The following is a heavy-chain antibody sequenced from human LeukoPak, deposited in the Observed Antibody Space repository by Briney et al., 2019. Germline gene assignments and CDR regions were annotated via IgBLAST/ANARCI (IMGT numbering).Heavy chain of an antibody. CDR3: ARTSGTYPLNAFDI. J-gene: IGHJ3*02. Sequence: PSETLSLTCTVSGGSISNYYWSWIRQPPGKGLEWIGYFYYSGSTSYNPSLKSRVTISVATSKNQFSLKLSSVTAADTAVYYCARTSGTYPLNAFDIWGQGTMVTVSS. CDR2: FYYSGST. CDR1: GGSISNYY. V-gene: IGHV4-59*01. D-gene: IGHD1-26*01.